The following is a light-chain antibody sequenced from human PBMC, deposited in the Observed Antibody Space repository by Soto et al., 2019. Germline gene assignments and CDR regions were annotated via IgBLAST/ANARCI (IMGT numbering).Light chain of an antibody. V-gene: IGKV3-20*01. CDR2: GPS. Sequence: EIVLTQSPGTLSLSPGERATLSCRASQSVSSSYLAWYQQKPGQAPRLLIYGPSSRATGIPDRFSGSGSGTDFTLTISRLEPADFAVYYCQQYGSSPRTFGQGTKVEIK. J-gene: IGKJ1*01. CDR3: QQYGSSPRT. CDR1: QSVSSSY.